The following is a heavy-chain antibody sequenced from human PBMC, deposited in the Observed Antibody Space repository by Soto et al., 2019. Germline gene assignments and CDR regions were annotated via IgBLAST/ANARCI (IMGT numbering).Heavy chain of an antibody. CDR2: IFPRDFDV. CDR1: GDTSTNYW. Sequence: PGESLKNSWQTSGDTSTNYWIGWVRQLPEGGLEWLGLIFPRDFDVRYSPSFEGQVTISADRSTATAFLQWRSLEASDSALYFCARIVAPLPTLDSWG. V-gene: IGHV5-51*01. J-gene: IGHJ5*01. D-gene: IGHD3-16*02. CDR3: ARIVAPLPTLDS.